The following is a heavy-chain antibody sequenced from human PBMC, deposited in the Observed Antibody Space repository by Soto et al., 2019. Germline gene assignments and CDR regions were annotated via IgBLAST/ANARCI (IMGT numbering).Heavy chain of an antibody. D-gene: IGHD6-13*01. CDR1: VGSVSGYY. CDR3: ARGLRYSSSWYWGGDYYYYYGMDV. Sequence: SETLSLTCAVYVGSVSGYYWSWIRQPPGKGLEWIGEINHSGSTNYNPSLKSRVTISVDTSKNQFSLKLSSVTAADTAVYYCARGLRYSSSWYWGGDYYYYYGMDVWGQGTTVTVSS. J-gene: IGHJ6*02. V-gene: IGHV4-34*01. CDR2: INHSGST.